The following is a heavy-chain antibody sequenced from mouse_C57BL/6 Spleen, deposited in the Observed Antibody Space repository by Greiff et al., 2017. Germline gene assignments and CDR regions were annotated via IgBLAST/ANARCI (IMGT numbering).Heavy chain of an antibody. CDR2: IHPNSGST. J-gene: IGHJ4*01. V-gene: IGHV1-64*01. CDR1: GYTFTSYW. Sequence: QVQLQQPGAELVKPGASVKLSCKASGYTFTSYWMPWVKQRPGQGLEWIGMIHPNSGSTNYNEKFKSKATLTVDKSSSTAYMQLSSLTSEDSAVYYCAREGLGYAMDYWGKGTSVTVSS. CDR3: AREGLGYAMDY. D-gene: IGHD3-3*01.